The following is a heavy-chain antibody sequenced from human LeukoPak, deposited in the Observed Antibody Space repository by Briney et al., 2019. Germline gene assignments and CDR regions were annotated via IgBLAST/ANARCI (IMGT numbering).Heavy chain of an antibody. V-gene: IGHV3-30*18. J-gene: IGHJ3*02. CDR3: ANKGVTTQAFDI. D-gene: IGHD2-8*01. Sequence: PGGSLRLSCAASGFTFSSYGMHWVRQAPGKGLEWVAVISYDGSNKYYADSVKGRFTISRDNSKNTLYLQMNSLRAEDTAVYYCANKGVTTQAFDIWGQGTMVTVSS. CDR1: GFTFSSYG. CDR2: ISYDGSNK.